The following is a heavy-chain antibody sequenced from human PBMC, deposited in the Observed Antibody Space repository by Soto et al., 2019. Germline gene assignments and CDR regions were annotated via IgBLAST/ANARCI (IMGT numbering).Heavy chain of an antibody. CDR1: GFTFSSYG. J-gene: IGHJ5*02. V-gene: IGHV3-33*01. D-gene: IGHD6-19*01. CDR3: ARSGEWLRLGWFDP. CDR2: IWYDGSNK. Sequence: QVQLVESGGGVVQPGRSLRLSCAASGFTFSSYGMHWVRQAPGKGLEWVAGIWYDGSNKYYADSVKGRFTISRDNSKNTLYLQMNSLRAEDTAVYYCARSGEWLRLGWFDPWGQGTLVTVSS.